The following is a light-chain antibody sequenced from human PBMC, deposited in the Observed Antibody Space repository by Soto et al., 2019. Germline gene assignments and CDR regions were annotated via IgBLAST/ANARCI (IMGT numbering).Light chain of an antibody. V-gene: IGKV3-20*01. CDR3: QQYSTSSPRYT. CDR2: NAS. Sequence: EIVLTQSPGTLSLSPGERATLFCRASQSVSSNFLAWYQQKPGQAPRLLIYNASRRAAGIPDRFSGSGSGTDFTLTIIRLEPEDFAVYYYQQYSTSSPRYTFGQGTKLEIK. J-gene: IGKJ2*01. CDR1: QSVSSNF.